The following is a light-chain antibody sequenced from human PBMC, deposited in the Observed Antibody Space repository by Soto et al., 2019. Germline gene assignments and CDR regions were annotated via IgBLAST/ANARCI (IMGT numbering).Light chain of an antibody. Sequence: QSVLTQPPSASGSPGQSVTISCTGTGSDVGAYNYVSWYQRHPGKAPKLMIYEVNKRPSGVPARFSGSKSGNTASLTVSGLQAEDEADYYCSSYAGSNTHVFGTGTKVTVL. CDR2: EVN. J-gene: IGLJ1*01. CDR1: GSDVGAYNY. CDR3: SSYAGSNTHV. V-gene: IGLV2-8*01.